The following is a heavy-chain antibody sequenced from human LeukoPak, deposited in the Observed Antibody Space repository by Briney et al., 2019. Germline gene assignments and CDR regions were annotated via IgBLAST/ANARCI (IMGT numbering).Heavy chain of an antibody. J-gene: IGHJ4*02. CDR3: VRVGADYADFPWDY. V-gene: IGHV1-18*01. D-gene: IGHD4-17*01. Sequence: GASVKVSCRTSGYTFTAYGISWVRQAPGQGLEWLGWISGHNGNRNYAQKVQDRVTMTTHTSTNTAYLELRSLRSDDTGVYYCVRVGADYADFPWDYWGQGTLVTVSS. CDR1: GYTFTAYG. CDR2: ISGHNGNR.